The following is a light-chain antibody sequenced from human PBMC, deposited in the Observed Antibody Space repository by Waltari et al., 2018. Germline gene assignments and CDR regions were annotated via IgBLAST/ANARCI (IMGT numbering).Light chain of an antibody. CDR3: HSRDASGVAGS. Sequence: SSELTQDPAVSVAMGQTVRITCQGDSLRSYSASWYQQRPGQAPILLIYDKNNRPSGVPDRFSGSSSHNTGSLTITGAQAEDEASYYCHSRDASGVAGSFGGGTKLTVL. J-gene: IGLJ2*01. V-gene: IGLV3-19*01. CDR2: DKN. CDR1: SLRSYS.